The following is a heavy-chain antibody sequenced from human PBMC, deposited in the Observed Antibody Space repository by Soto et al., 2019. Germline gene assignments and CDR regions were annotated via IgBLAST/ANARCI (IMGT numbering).Heavy chain of an antibody. D-gene: IGHD5-18*01. V-gene: IGHV3-48*02. CDR1: GFTFSSYS. CDR3: ARDQPTGYSYGLGWNYYYYGMDV. Sequence: PGGSLRLSCAASGFTFSSYSMNWVRQAPGKGLEWVSYISSSSSTIYYADSVKGRFTISRDNAKNSLYLQMNSLRDEDTAVYYCARDQPTGYSYGLGWNYYYYGMDVWGQGTTVTVSS. J-gene: IGHJ6*02. CDR2: ISSSSSTI.